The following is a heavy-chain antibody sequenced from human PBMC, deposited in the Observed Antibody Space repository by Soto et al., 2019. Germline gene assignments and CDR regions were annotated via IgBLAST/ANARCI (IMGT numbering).Heavy chain of an antibody. J-gene: IGHJ5*02. CDR1: GGTFSSYA. CDR3: ARAGSSSWFPNHQANNWFDP. Sequence: QVQLVQSGAEVKKPGSSVKVSRKASGGTFSSYAISWVRQAPGQGLEWMGGIIPIFGTANYAQKFQGRVTITADESTSTAYMELSSLRSEDTAVYYCARAGSSSWFPNHQANNWFDPWGQGTLVTVSS. CDR2: IIPIFGTA. V-gene: IGHV1-69*01. D-gene: IGHD6-13*01.